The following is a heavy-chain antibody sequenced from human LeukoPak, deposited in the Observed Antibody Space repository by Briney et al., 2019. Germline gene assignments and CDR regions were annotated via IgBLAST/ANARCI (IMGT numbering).Heavy chain of an antibody. CDR3: ARSGIAAPGRAPRGWFDP. J-gene: IGHJ5*02. CDR1: GGTFSSYA. D-gene: IGHD6-13*01. Sequence: SVKVSCKASGGTFSSYAISWVRQAPGQGLEWMGGIIPIFGTANYAQKFQGRVTMTRDTSTSTVYMELSSLRSEDTAVYYCARSGIAAPGRAPRGWFDPWGQGTLVTVSS. CDR2: IIPIFGTA. V-gene: IGHV1-69*05.